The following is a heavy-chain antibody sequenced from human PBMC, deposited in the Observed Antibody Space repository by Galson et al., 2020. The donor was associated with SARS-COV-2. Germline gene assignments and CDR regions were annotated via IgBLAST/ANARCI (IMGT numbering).Heavy chain of an antibody. Sequence: GSLRLSCAASGFTFSSYAMHWVRQAPGKGLEWVAVISYDGSNKYYADSVKGRFTISRDNSKNTLYLQMNSLRAEDTAVYYGARVEGYCSGGSCYAFVGPYYYDGMDVWGHGTTVAVSS. CDR3: ARVEGYCSGGSCYAFVGPYYYDGMDV. CDR1: GFTFSSYA. CDR2: ISYDGSNK. V-gene: IGHV3-30*04. J-gene: IGHJ6*02. D-gene: IGHD2-15*01.